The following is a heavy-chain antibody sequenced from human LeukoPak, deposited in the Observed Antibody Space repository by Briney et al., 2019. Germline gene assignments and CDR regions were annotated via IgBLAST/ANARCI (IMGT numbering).Heavy chain of an antibody. V-gene: IGHV4-34*01. CDR3: ARFMTTDNWFDP. D-gene: IGHD3-16*01. J-gene: IGHJ5*02. CDR1: GGSFSGYY. CDR2: INHSGST. Sequence: ASETLSLTCAVYGGSFSGYYWSWIRQPPGRGLEWIGEINHSGSTNYNPSLKSRVTISVDTSKNQFSLKLSSVTAADTAVYYCARFMTTDNWFDPWGQGTLVTVSS.